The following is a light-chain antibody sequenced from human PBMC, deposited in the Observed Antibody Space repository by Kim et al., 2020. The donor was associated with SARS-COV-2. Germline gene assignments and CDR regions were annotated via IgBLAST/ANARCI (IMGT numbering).Light chain of an antibody. V-gene: IGKV3-20*01. J-gene: IGKJ4*01. CDR3: HQYAYSPLT. CDR2: SAA. CDR1: HSVGNNY. Sequence: SPGKGATLSCRASHSVGNNYLAWDQDIPGQAPRLLIYSAASRATGIPDRVRGSGSGTDFTLTINRLEPDDFAVYYCHQYAYSPLTFGGGTKVDIK.